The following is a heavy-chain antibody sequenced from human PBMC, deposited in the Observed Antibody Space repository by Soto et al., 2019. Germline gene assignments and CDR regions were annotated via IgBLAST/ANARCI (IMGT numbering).Heavy chain of an antibody. Sequence: GASLKISCKGSGYSFTSYWIGWVREMAGKGLEWVGIIYPGDSDTRYSPSFQSHVIISADKSISTAYLQWGSLKASDTAMYYCARPLRTGPRGYYYGMDVWGQGTTVTVSS. CDR3: ARPLRTGPRGYYYGMDV. CDR1: GYSFTSYW. CDR2: IYPGDSDT. D-gene: IGHD3-10*01. V-gene: IGHV5-51*01. J-gene: IGHJ6*02.